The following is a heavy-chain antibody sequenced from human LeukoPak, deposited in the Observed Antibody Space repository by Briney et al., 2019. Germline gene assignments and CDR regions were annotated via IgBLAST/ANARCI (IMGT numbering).Heavy chain of an antibody. V-gene: IGHV4-39*07. Sequence: SETLSLTCTVSGGSISSSDYYWSWIRQPPGRGLEWVGNIYYTGSTTYNPSLKSRVTFSVDTVSNHFSLDLSSVTAADTAVYYCARENYCTNGVCWAFDPWGQGTLVTVSS. CDR2: IYYTGST. J-gene: IGHJ5*02. CDR3: ARENYCTNGVCWAFDP. D-gene: IGHD2-8*01. CDR1: GGSISSSDYY.